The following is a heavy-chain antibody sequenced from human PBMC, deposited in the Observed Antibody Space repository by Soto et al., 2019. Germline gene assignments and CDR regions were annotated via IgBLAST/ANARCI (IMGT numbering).Heavy chain of an antibody. CDR1: GYTFTSYD. J-gene: IGHJ6*02. Sequence: ASVKVSCKASGYTFTSYDINWVRQATGQGLGWMGWMNPNSGNTGYAQKFQGRVTMTRNTSISTAYMELSSLRSEDTAVYYCAIWNPNTYYYYGMDVWGQGTTVTSP. CDR3: AIWNPNTYYYYGMDV. CDR2: MNPNSGNT. D-gene: IGHD1-1*01. V-gene: IGHV1-8*01.